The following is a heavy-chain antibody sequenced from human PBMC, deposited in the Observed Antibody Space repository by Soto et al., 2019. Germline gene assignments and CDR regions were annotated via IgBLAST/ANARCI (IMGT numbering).Heavy chain of an antibody. J-gene: IGHJ3*02. V-gene: IGHV4-39*07. CDR1: GGSITSSSYY. CDR2: IYYSGRA. CDR3: ARDRDYGGNSGAFDI. D-gene: IGHD4-17*01. Sequence: SETLSLTCTVSGGSITSSSYYWGWIRQPPGKGLEWIGSIYYSGRAYYSPSLKSRVTISVDTSKNQFSLKLSSVTAADTAVYYCARDRDYGGNSGAFDIWGQGTMVTVSS.